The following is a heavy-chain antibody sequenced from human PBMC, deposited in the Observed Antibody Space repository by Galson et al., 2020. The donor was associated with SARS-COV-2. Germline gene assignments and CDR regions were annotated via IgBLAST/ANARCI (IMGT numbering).Heavy chain of an antibody. CDR2: ISWDGGST. CDR3: AKDHLDGSGYLMGD. D-gene: IGHD3-22*01. J-gene: IGHJ4*02. CDR1: GFTFDDYT. V-gene: IGHV3-43*01. Sequence: GGSLRLSCAASGFTFDDYTMHWVRQAPGKGLEWVSLISWDGGSTYYADSVKGRFTISRDNSKNSLYLQMNSLRTEDTALYYCAKDHLDGSGYLMGDWGQGTLVTVSS.